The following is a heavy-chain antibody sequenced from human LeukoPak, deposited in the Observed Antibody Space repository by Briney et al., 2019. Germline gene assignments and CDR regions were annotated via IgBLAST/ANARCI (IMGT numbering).Heavy chain of an antibody. CDR3: ASGGASSHSIMDV. CDR2: VIPLFGRA. Sequence: SVKVSCKASGYTFTSCGISWVRQAPGQGLEWMGVVIPLFGRANYAQKFQGSVTITTDESTSTAYMELSSLRSEDTAVYYCASGGASSHSIMDVWGKGTTVTVSS. CDR1: GYTFTSCG. D-gene: IGHD3-10*01. V-gene: IGHV1-69*05. J-gene: IGHJ6*03.